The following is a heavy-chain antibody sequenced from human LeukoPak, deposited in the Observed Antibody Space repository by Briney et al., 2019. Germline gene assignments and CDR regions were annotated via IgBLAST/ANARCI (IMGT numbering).Heavy chain of an antibody. J-gene: IGHJ4*02. D-gene: IGHD3-22*01. V-gene: IGHV3-30*03. Sequence: GGSLRLSCAASGFIFSSYGMHWVRQAPGKGLEWVAVISYDGGNISYTDSVKGRFTISRDNSKNTLYLQMNSLRAEDTAVYYCTRDEDYDSSGYLVYWGQGTLVTVSS. CDR1: GFIFSSYG. CDR3: TRDEDYDSSGYLVY. CDR2: ISYDGGNI.